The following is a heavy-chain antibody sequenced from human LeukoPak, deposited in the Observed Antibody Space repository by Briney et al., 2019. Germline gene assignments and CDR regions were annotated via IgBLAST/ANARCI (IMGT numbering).Heavy chain of an antibody. CDR3: ARTRGNAFDI. J-gene: IGHJ3*02. D-gene: IGHD3-16*01. CDR1: GFTFDDYA. V-gene: IGHV3-9*01. Sequence: QTGGSLRLSCAASGFTFDDYAMHWVRQAPGKGPEWVSGISWNSGSIGYADSVKGRFTISKDNAKNTLYLQMNSLRLEDTATYYCARTRGNAFDIWGQGTMVTVSS. CDR2: ISWNSGSI.